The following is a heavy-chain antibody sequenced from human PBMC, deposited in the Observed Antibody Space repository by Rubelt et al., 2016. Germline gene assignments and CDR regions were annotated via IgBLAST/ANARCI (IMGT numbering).Heavy chain of an antibody. CDR3: ASKLYDYPYYFDC. V-gene: IGHV4-59*08. D-gene: IGHD5-12*01. Sequence: VQLQESGPGLVKPSETLSLTCTVSGGSISSYYWSWIRQPPGKGLEWIGYIYYSGSTEYNPSLKSRVTISVAPSKNEFSLRLSAGTAADTAVYYCASKLYDYPYYFDCWGQGTLVTVSS. CDR2: IYYSGST. CDR1: GGSISSYY. J-gene: IGHJ4*02.